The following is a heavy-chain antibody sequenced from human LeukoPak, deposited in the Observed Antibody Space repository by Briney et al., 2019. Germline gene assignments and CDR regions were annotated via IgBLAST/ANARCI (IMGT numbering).Heavy chain of an antibody. V-gene: IGHV3-48*04. J-gene: IGHJ6*02. CDR1: AFSLSAYN. CDR2: ISSSSSTI. Sequence: PGGSXRXXCAASAFSLSAYNMNWVRQAPGKGLEWVSYISSSSSTIYYADSVKGRFTISRDNAKNSLYLQMNSLRAEGTAVYYCARDPPYYYDSSGYHRMDVWGQGTTVTVSS. D-gene: IGHD3-22*01. CDR3: ARDPPYYYDSSGYHRMDV.